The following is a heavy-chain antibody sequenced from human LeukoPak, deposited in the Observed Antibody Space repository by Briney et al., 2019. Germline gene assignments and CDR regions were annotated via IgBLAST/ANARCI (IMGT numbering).Heavy chain of an antibody. CDR1: GFTFSSYE. J-gene: IGHJ6*04. Sequence: GSLRLSCAASGFTFSSYEMNWVRQAPGKGLEWVSYISSSGSTIYYADSMKGRFTISRDNAKNSLYLQMNSLRAEDTAVYYCARADVLLWFGERILRGYYYGMDVWGKGTTVTVSS. V-gene: IGHV3-48*03. CDR2: ISSSGSTI. D-gene: IGHD3-10*01. CDR3: ARADVLLWFGERILRGYYYGMDV.